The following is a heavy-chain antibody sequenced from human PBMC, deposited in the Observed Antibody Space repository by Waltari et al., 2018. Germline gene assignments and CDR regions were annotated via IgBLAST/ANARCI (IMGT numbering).Heavy chain of an antibody. J-gene: IGHJ2*01. V-gene: IGHV1-69*13. Sequence: QVQLVQSGAEVKKPGSSVKVSCKASGGTFSSYAISWVRQAPGQGLEWMGGIIPIFGTANYAQKFQGRVTITADESTSTAYMELSSLRSEDTAVYYCARQKGRSQLGGNWYFDLWGRGTLVTVSS. CDR2: IIPIFGTA. D-gene: IGHD3-16*01. CDR3: ARQKGRSQLGGNWYFDL. CDR1: GGTFSSYA.